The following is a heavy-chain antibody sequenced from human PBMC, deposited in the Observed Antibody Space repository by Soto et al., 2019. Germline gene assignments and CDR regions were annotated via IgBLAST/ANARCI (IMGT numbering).Heavy chain of an antibody. D-gene: IGHD3-22*01. CDR3: ATSRNYYFDSSGPDAFDV. V-gene: IGHV1-2*04. Sequence: QVQLVQSGAEVKKPGASVKVSCKASGYTFTGYYMHWVRQAPGQGLEWLGWINPNSGDTDYAQKFQGWVTMTRDTSINTAYMELSRLRSDDSAVYYCATSRNYYFDSSGPDAFDVWGQGTKVTVSS. CDR2: INPNSGDT. J-gene: IGHJ3*01. CDR1: GYTFTGYY.